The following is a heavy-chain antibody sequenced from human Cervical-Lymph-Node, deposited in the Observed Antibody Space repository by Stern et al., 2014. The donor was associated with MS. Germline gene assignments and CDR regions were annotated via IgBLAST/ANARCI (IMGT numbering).Heavy chain of an antibody. J-gene: IGHJ4*02. Sequence: MQLVESGAEVKKPGSSVQVSCKASGGTFSSYAISWVRQAPGQGLEWMGGILPIFGTANYAQKFQGRVTITADESTSTAYMELRSRRSEDTAVYYCARAVGYSGYDYFDYWGQGTLVTVSS. CDR1: GGTFSSYA. V-gene: IGHV1-69*01. CDR2: ILPIFGTA. CDR3: ARAVGYSGYDYFDY. D-gene: IGHD5-12*01.